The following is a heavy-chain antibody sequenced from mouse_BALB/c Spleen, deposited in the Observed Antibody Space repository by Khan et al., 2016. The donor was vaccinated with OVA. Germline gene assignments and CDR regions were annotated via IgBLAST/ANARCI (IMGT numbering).Heavy chain of an antibody. J-gene: IGHJ3*01. Sequence: EVELVESGGDLVKPGGSLKLSCAASGFTFSTYGMSWVRQTPDKRLEWVATVSTGGGYTYYPDSVKGRFTISRDNAKNTLYLQMSSLKSEDTAMLYCARLAYYYDSGGFTYWGQGTLVTVSA. CDR3: ARLAYYYDSGGFTY. D-gene: IGHD1-1*01. V-gene: IGHV5-6*01. CDR1: GFTFSTYG. CDR2: VSTGGGYT.